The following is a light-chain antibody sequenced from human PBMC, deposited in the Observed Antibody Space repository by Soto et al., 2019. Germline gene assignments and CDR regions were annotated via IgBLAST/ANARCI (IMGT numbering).Light chain of an antibody. V-gene: IGLV4-69*01. Sequence: QLVLTQSPSASASLGASVKLTCTLSSGHSSYAIAWHQQQPEKGPRYLMNVNSDGSHSKGDGIPDRFSGSSSGAERYLTISRLQSEEEADYYCQTWGNCIVVFGGGTQLTVL. J-gene: IGLJ2*01. CDR1: SGHSSYA. CDR2: VNSDGSH. CDR3: QTWGNCIVV.